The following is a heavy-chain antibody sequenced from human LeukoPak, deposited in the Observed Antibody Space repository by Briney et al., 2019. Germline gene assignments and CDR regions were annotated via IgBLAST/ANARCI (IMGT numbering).Heavy chain of an antibody. CDR1: GFTFSSYW. J-gene: IGHJ6*02. CDR3: AREDYGSGSDFYGMDV. V-gene: IGHV3-7*01. Sequence: GGSLRLSCAASGFTFSSYWMSWVRQAPGKGLEWVANIKEDGSEKHYVDSVKGRFTISRENAKNSLYLQMNSLRAEDTAVYYCAREDYGSGSDFYGMDVWGQGTTVTVSS. D-gene: IGHD3-10*01. CDR2: IKEDGSEK.